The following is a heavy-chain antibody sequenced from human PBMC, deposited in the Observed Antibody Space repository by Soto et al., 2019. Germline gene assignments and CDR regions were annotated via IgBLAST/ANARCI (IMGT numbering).Heavy chain of an antibody. CDR1: GGTFSSYA. J-gene: IGHJ4*02. CDR2: IIPIFGTA. V-gene: IGHV1-69*13. D-gene: IGHD4-17*01. CDR3: ASWPSPDYALEL. Sequence: SVKVSCKASGGTFSSYAISWVRQAPGQGLEWMGGIIPIFGTANYAQKFQGRVTITADESTSTAYMELSSLRSEDTAVYYCASWPSPDYALELWGQGTLVTVSS.